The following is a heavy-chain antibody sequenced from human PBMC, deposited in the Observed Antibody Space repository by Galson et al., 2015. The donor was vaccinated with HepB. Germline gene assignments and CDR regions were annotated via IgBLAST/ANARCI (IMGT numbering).Heavy chain of an antibody. D-gene: IGHD1-26*01. V-gene: IGHV4-59*01. CDR3: ARDPGGPNLFDY. J-gene: IGHJ4*02. Sequence: NPSLKSRVTISVDTSKNQFSLKLSPVTAADTAVYYCARDPGGPNLFDYWGQGTLVTVSS.